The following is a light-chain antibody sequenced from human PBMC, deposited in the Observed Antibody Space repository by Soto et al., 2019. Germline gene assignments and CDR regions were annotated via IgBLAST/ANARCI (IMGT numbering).Light chain of an antibody. V-gene: IGKV3-20*01. CDR2: GAS. Sequence: EIVLTQSPGTLSLSPGERATLSCRAIQSVSSSYLAWYQQTPGQAPRLVVYGASSRATGIPERFSGSGSGTDFTLTISRLEPEDFAVYYCQQYGTSPWTFGQGTKVDIK. J-gene: IGKJ1*01. CDR3: QQYGTSPWT. CDR1: QSVSSSY.